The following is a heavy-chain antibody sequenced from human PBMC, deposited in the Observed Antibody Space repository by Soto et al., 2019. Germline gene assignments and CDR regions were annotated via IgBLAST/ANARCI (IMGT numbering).Heavy chain of an antibody. Sequence: QVQLEQSGAEEKKPGSSVKVSCKASGGTFGSYSISWVRQAPGQGPEWIGRIVPMFTTAKYAQKFQGRVTITADGSTNTVYMDLSGLRSEDTAMYFCAREGFSGSYFAYWGQGTLVTVSS. CDR3: AREGFSGSYFAY. CDR2: IVPMFTTA. D-gene: IGHD3-10*01. CDR1: GGTFGSYS. J-gene: IGHJ4*02. V-gene: IGHV1-69*18.